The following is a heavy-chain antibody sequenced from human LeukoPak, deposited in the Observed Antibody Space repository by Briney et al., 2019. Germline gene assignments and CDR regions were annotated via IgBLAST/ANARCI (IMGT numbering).Heavy chain of an antibody. V-gene: IGHV1-46*01. CDR1: GYTFTSYY. D-gene: IGHD6-6*01. J-gene: IGHJ4*02. CDR2: INPRSGST. CDR3: VSDEYYFKY. Sequence: ASVKVSCKASGYTFTSYYLHWVRQAPGQGLEWMGIINPRSGSTNYAQKFQGRVTMTRDTSTSTVYMELSSLRSEDTAVYYCVSDEYYFKYWGQGTLVSVSS.